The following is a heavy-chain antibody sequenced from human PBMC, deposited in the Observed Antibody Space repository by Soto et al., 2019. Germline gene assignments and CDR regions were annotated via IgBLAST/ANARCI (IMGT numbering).Heavy chain of an antibody. Sequence: GGSLSLSCAASGFTFSSSTMPWVRQAPGKGLEWVSSISGSGSSPSYADSVQGRFIIYRDNSRTTLSLQMNSLRAEDTATYYCAKARCTGNSCYVPDYWGHGSLVTVSS. V-gene: IGHV3-23*01. CDR2: ISGSGSSP. CDR3: AKARCTGNSCYVPDY. J-gene: IGHJ4*01. CDR1: GFTFSSST. D-gene: IGHD2-8*02.